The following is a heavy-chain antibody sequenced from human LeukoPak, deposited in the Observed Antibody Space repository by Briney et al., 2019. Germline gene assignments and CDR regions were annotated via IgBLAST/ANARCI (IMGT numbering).Heavy chain of an antibody. CDR3: AREMAVAGSGVIDS. CDR1: GYTFTSYG. Sequence: GASVKVSCKASGYTFTSYGISWVRQAPGQGLEWMGWISAYNDNAHYAQKFQGRVTMTTDTSTNTAYMELRSLRSDDTAVYYCAREMAVAGSGVIDSWGQGTLVTVSS. D-gene: IGHD6-19*01. J-gene: IGHJ4*02. V-gene: IGHV1-18*01. CDR2: ISAYNDNA.